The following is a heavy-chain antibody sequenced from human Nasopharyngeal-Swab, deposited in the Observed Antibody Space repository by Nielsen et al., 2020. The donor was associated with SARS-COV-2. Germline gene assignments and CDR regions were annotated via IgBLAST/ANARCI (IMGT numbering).Heavy chain of an antibody. Sequence: GESLKISCKGSRYSFTSYWISWVRQMPGKGLEWMGRIDPSDSYTNYSPSFQGHVTISADKSISTAYLQWSSLKASDTAMYYCARQIRFLEWLPYYYYYMDVWGKGTTVTVSS. D-gene: IGHD3-3*01. CDR3: ARQIRFLEWLPYYYYYMDV. J-gene: IGHJ6*03. V-gene: IGHV5-10-1*01. CDR1: RYSFTSYW. CDR2: IDPSDSYT.